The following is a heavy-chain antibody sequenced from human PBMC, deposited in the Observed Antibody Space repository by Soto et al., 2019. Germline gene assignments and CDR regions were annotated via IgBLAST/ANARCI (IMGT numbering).Heavy chain of an antibody. CDR1: GGSISSSGYY. Sequence: QLQLQESGPGLVKPSETLSLTCSVSGGSISSSGYYWGWIRQPPGKGLEWIGIINYRGSTYYNPSLKSRLTXXVXTXMNQFSLRLNSVTAADTAVYYCSSLFRVVGRSLTDYWGQGTLVTVSA. J-gene: IGHJ4*02. D-gene: IGHD1-26*01. CDR2: INYRGST. CDR3: SSLFRVVGRSLTDY. V-gene: IGHV4-39*01.